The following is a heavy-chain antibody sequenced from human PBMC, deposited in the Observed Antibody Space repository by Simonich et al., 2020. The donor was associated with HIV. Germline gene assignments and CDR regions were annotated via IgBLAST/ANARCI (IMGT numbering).Heavy chain of an antibody. Sequence: QVQLVQTGAEVKKPGASVKVSCKVSGYTLTELSMHWVRQAPGKGLEWVGSFDLEEGETINVQKFQCRVSMTEDPSTDTAYMELSSLRFEDPAVYYCATETGNFDYWGQGTLVTVSS. J-gene: IGHJ4*02. CDR1: GYTLTELS. CDR2: FDLEEGET. CDR3: ATETGNFDY. D-gene: IGHD7-27*01. V-gene: IGHV1-24*01.